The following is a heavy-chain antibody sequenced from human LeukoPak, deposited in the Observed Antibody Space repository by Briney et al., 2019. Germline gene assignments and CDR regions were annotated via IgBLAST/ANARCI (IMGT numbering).Heavy chain of an antibody. D-gene: IGHD3-22*01. Sequence: SETLSLTCTVSGVSISSYYWTWIRQPPGKGLEWIGNIDYSGNTKYNPSLKSRVTISVDTSKNQFSLKLSSVPAADTAVYYCARWYYDSSGYRYFDYWGQGTLVTVSS. V-gene: IGHV4-59*01. J-gene: IGHJ4*02. CDR1: GVSISSYY. CDR2: IDYSGNT. CDR3: ARWYYDSSGYRYFDY.